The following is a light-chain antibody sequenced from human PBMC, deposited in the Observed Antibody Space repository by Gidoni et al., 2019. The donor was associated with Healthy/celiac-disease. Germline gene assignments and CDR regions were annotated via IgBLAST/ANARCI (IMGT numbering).Light chain of an antibody. V-gene: IGKV1-33*01. CDR3: QQYDNLPLT. Sequence: DIQMTQSPSSLSASVGDRVTITRQASQDISNYLNCYQQKPGKAPKLLIYDASNLETGVPSRFSGSGSGTDFTFTISSLQPEDIATYYCQQYDNLPLTFGGGTKVEIK. CDR1: QDISNY. J-gene: IGKJ4*01. CDR2: DAS.